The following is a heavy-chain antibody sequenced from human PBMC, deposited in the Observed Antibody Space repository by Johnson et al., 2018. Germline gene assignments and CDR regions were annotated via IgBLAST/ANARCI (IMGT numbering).Heavy chain of an antibody. CDR1: GFTFSSYW. V-gene: IGHV3-7*01. J-gene: IGHJ3*01. CDR3: ARDLDSSEAFDF. D-gene: IGHD3-22*01. Sequence: VQLVESGGGLVQPGGSLRLSCAASGFTFSSYWMSWVRQAPGKGLEWVANIKQDGSEKYYVDSVKGRFTIARDNAKNSLYLQMNSLRAEDKAVYYCARDLDSSEAFDFWGQGTMVTVSS. CDR2: IKQDGSEK.